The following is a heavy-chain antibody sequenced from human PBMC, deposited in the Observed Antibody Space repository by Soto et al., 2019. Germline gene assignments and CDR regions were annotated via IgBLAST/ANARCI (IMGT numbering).Heavy chain of an antibody. CDR3: VKRRGSTGTEWFDP. Sequence: SGPTLVNPTQTLRLTCTFSGFSFSTNGVGVGWIRQPPGKALEWLALIYWDDDVRYNPSLQSRLIITKDISKNDVVLTMTNMDPVDTATYFCVKRRGSTGTEWFDPWGQGTLVTVYS. D-gene: IGHD1-7*01. V-gene: IGHV2-5*02. CDR2: IYWDDDV. J-gene: IGHJ5*02. CDR1: GFSFSTNGVG.